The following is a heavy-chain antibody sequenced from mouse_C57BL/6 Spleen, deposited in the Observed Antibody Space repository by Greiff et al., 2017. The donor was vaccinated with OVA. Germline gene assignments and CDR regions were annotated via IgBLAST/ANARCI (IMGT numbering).Heavy chain of an antibody. D-gene: IGHD1-1*01. CDR3: ARREVATDY. CDR2: IYPGSGST. V-gene: IGHV1-55*01. J-gene: IGHJ2*01. CDR1: GYNFTSYW. Sequence: QVQLQQSGAELVKPGASVKMSCKASGYNFTSYWITWVKQRPGQGLAWIGDIYPGSGSTNYNEKFKSKATLTVDTSSSTAYMQLSSLTSEDSVVYYCARREVATDYWGQGTTLTGSS.